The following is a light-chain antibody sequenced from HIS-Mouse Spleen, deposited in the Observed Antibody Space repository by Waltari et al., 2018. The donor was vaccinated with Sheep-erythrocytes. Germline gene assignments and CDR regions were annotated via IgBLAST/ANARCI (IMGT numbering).Light chain of an antibody. J-gene: IGLJ2*01. CDR3: QAWDSSIVV. Sequence: SSELTQPPSVSVSPGQTASIPCPGDTVGDTSACWYQQKPGQSPVLVIYQDTKRPSGIPERFSGSNSGNTATLTISGTQAMDEADYYCQAWDSSIVVFGGGTKLTVL. V-gene: IGLV3-1*01. CDR1: TVGDTS. CDR2: QDT.